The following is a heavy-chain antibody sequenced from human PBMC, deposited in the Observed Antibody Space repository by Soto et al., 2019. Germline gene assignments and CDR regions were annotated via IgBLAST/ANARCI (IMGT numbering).Heavy chain of an antibody. J-gene: IGHJ4*02. CDR2: IYSGGST. D-gene: IGHD3-3*01. CDR1: GFTDSRNY. CDR3: ARAIYDFWSGYWSYFDY. V-gene: IGHV3-53*04. Sequence: GGSLRISCAASGFTDSRNYMRWDRQDPGKGLEWVSVIYSGGSTYYADSVKGRSTTSRHNSKNTLYLQMNSLRAEDTAVYYCARAIYDFWSGYWSYFDYWGQGTLVTVSS.